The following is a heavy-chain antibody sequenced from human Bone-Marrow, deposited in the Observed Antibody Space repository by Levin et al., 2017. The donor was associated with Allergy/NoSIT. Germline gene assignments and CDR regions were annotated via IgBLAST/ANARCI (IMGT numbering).Heavy chain of an antibody. V-gene: IGHV3-23*01. Sequence: GGSLRLSCAASGFTFSSYAMSWVRQAPGKGLEWVSAISGSGGSTYYADSVKGRFTISRDNSKNTLYLQMNSLRAEDTAVYYCAKDYYYDSSGYYYNTHYWGQGTLVTVSS. CDR2: ISGSGGST. CDR3: AKDYYYDSSGYYYNTHY. J-gene: IGHJ4*02. CDR1: GFTFSSYA. D-gene: IGHD3-22*01.